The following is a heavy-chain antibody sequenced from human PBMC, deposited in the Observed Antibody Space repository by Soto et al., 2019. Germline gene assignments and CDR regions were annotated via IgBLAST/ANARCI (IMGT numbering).Heavy chain of an antibody. D-gene: IGHD6-19*01. J-gene: IGHJ6*02. V-gene: IGHV1-8*01. CDR3: ARGSSGWAILYYGMDV. CDR2: MNPNSGNT. Sequence: QVQLVQSGAEVKKPGASVKVSCKASGYTFTSYDINWVRQATGQGLEWMGWMNPNSGNTGYAQKFQGRVTMTRNTSLSTAYMELSSLRSEDTAVYYCARGSSGWAILYYGMDVWGQGTTVTVSS. CDR1: GYTFTSYD.